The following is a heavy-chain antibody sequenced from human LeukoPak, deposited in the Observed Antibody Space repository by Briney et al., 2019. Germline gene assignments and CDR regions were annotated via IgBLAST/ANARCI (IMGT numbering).Heavy chain of an antibody. V-gene: IGHV5-10-1*01. J-gene: IGHJ4*02. CDR3: ARAGGDNYSFAY. D-gene: IGHD3-10*01. CDR2: IDPSDSYT. Sequence: GESLKISCKGYGYSFTSYWIIWVRQMPGKGLEWMGRIDPSDSYTNYSPSLQGHVTISADKSISAAYLQWSNLKASDTAMYYCARAGGDNYSFAYWGREPWSPSPQ. CDR1: GYSFTSYW.